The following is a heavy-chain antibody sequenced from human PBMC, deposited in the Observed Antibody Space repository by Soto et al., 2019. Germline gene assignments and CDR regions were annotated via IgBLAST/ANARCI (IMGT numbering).Heavy chain of an antibody. Sequence: QVQLVQSDSEVKKPGASVKVSCKASDYTFTSYGIHWVRQAPGQGLEWMGWINTYNGDTNFIAKFQGRVTMTTDTSTSTAYMELRSLRSDDTGVYYCARGSLMFGIDYWGQGTLVTVSS. V-gene: IGHV1-18*01. CDR2: INTYNGDT. D-gene: IGHD3-10*02. CDR1: DYTFTSYG. J-gene: IGHJ4*02. CDR3: ARGSLMFGIDY.